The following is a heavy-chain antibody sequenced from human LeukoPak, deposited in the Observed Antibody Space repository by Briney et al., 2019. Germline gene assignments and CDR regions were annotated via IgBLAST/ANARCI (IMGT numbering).Heavy chain of an antibody. D-gene: IGHD3-10*01. V-gene: IGHV3-30*02. CDR1: GFTFSSYS. J-gene: IGHJ4*02. CDR3: AKDFYGSGRPGVY. Sequence: PGGSLRLSCAASGFTFSSYSMNWVRQAPGKGLEWVAFIRYDGSNKYYADSVKGRFTISRDNSKNTLYLQMNSLRAEDTAVYYCAKDFYGSGRPGVYWGQGTLVTVSS. CDR2: IRYDGSNK.